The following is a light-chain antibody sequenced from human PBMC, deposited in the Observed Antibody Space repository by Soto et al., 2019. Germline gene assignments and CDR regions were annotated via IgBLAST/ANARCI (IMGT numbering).Light chain of an antibody. CDR3: QQYYSTPHA. J-gene: IGKJ3*01. CDR2: WAS. CDR1: QSVLYSSNNKNY. Sequence: DIVMPQSPDSLAVSLGERATINCKSSQSVLYSSNNKNYLAWYQQKPGQPPKLLIYWASTRESGVPDRFSGSGSGTDFTLTISSLQAEDVAVYYCQQYYSTPHAFGPGTKVDIK. V-gene: IGKV4-1*01.